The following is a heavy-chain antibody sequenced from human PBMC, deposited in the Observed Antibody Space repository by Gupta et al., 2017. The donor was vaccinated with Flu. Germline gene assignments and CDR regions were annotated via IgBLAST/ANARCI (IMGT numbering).Heavy chain of an antibody. CDR2: IYHSGST. CDR3: ASPPLGITMVRGVLFDY. J-gene: IGHJ4*02. V-gene: IGHV4-38-2*01. Sequence: QVQLQESGPGLVKPSETLSVTCAVPGSSISSGYYWCWIRLPPGKGLEWIGSIYHSGSTYYNPSLKTRVTISVDTSKNQFSLKLSSVTAADTDVYYCASPPLGITMVRGVLFDYWGQGTLVTVSS. CDR1: GSSISSGYY. D-gene: IGHD3-10*01.